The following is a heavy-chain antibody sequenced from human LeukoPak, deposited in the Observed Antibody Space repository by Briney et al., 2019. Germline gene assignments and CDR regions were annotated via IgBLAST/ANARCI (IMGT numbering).Heavy chain of an antibody. J-gene: IGHJ4*02. Sequence: SETLSLTCTVSGGSISSSSYYWGWIRQPPGEGLEWIGSIYYSGSTYYNPSLKSRVTISVDTSKNQFSLKLSSVTAADTAVYYCARVRVVITPEVFDYWGQGTLVTVSS. CDR1: GGSISSSSYY. CDR2: IYYSGST. V-gene: IGHV4-39*01. CDR3: ARVRVVITPEVFDY. D-gene: IGHD3-22*01.